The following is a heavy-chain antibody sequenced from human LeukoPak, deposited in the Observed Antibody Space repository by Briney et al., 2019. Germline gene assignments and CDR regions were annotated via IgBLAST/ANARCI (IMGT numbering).Heavy chain of an antibody. J-gene: IGHJ4*02. Sequence: GGSLRLSCAASGFTVSSNYMSWVRQAPGKGLEWVATIKPDGSDKYYVDSMKGRSTISRDNAKNSVSLQMNSLRVEDTAVYYCARDLDYWGRGTLVTVSS. CDR1: GFTVSSNY. CDR3: ARDLDY. V-gene: IGHV3-7*04. CDR2: IKPDGSDK.